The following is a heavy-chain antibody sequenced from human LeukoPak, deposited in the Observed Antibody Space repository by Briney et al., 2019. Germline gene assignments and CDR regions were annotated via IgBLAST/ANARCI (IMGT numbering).Heavy chain of an antibody. J-gene: IGHJ4*02. CDR2: ITNNGGST. CDR1: GFTFSDYA. V-gene: IGHV3-64*01. CDR3: AREGRYCTRTSCYVDY. D-gene: IGHD2-2*01. Sequence: GGSLRLSCAASGFTFSDYAMHRVRQAPGKGLEYVSAITNNGGSTYYANSVKGRFTVSRDNSKNTLYLQMGSLRADDMAVYYCAREGRYCTRTSCYVDYWGQGTLVTVSS.